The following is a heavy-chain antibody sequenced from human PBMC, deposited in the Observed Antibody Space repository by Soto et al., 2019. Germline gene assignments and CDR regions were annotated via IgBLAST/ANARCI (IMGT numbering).Heavy chain of an antibody. D-gene: IGHD6-6*01. J-gene: IGHJ6*03. CDR3: ARRARPDFYYMDV. Sequence: ESGGGLAQPGGSVRLSCAASGSTLSGYAMDWVRQAPGKGLEYVSGISSNGVGTYYANSVQGRFTISRDNSKNTVYLQMGSLRPEDMAVYYCARRARPDFYYMDVWGKGTTVTVSS. V-gene: IGHV3-64*01. CDR1: GSTLSGYA. CDR2: ISSNGVGT.